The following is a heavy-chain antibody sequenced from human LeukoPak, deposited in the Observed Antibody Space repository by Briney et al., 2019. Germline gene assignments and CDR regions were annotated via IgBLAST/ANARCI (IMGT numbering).Heavy chain of an antibody. CDR1: GYTFTVDY. J-gene: IGHJ4*02. V-gene: IGHV1-2*02. D-gene: IGHD3-22*01. CDR2: IKPNSGGT. Sequence: ASVKVSSKASGYTFTVDYMQWVRPAPGQGLEWMGWIKPNSGGTNYAQKCQGRVTMARNTTISSTYMELSRLRTADTAVYYCERDGAPYYEDSSGHFDYWGQGTLVTVSS. CDR3: ERDGAPYYEDSSGHFDY.